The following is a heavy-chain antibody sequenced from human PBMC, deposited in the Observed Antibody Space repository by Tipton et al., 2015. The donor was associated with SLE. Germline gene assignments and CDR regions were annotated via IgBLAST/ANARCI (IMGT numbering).Heavy chain of an antibody. CDR2: IYSSGST. CDR3: ARGQEVAATDHYYYMDV. V-gene: IGHV4-4*07. J-gene: IGHJ6*03. D-gene: IGHD6-19*01. Sequence: TLSLTCTVSGDSFSCYYYNCIRQPAGKGLEWIGRIYSSGSTNYNPSLKIRVRISLDTSKNQVSLKVTSVTPADTATYFCARGQEVAATDHYYYMDVWGKGTTVTVSS. CDR1: GDSFSCYY.